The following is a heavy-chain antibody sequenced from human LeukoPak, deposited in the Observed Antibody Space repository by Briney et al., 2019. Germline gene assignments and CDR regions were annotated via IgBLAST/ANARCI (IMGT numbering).Heavy chain of an antibody. V-gene: IGHV7-4-1*02. CDR3: ARDYPVGIGTTTYFQH. J-gene: IGHJ1*01. D-gene: IGHD1-7*01. Sequence: ASVKVSCKASGYIFSIYAMIWVRQAPGQGLELMGWINPNTGNPTYAQGFTGRFVFSLDTSVSTAYLQISSLKPEDTAVYYCARDYPVGIGTTTYFQHWGQGTLVTVSS. CDR2: INPNTGNP. CDR1: GYIFSIYA.